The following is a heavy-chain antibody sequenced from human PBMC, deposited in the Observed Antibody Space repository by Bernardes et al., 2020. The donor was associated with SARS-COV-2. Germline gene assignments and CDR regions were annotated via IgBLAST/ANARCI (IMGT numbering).Heavy chain of an antibody. V-gene: IGHV3-15*01. CDR3: TSTFYYDSSGDR. CDR2: LKSKRDGGSA. J-gene: IGHJ4*02. Sequence: VGSLLLSCAASGFTFRGVWMSWVRQAPGPGLAWLGRLKSKRDGGSADYAAPVEGRFTISRDDSKNTLYLQMSSLKTEDTAVYYCTSTFYYDSSGDRWGQGTLVTVSS. CDR1: GFTFRGVW. D-gene: IGHD3-22*01.